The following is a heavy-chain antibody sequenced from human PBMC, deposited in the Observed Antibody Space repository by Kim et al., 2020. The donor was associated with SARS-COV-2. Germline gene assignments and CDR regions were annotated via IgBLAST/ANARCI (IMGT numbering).Heavy chain of an antibody. CDR3: ARVAAHQYCSGGSCYFDL. CDR2: IIPIFGTA. D-gene: IGHD2-15*01. Sequence: SVKVSCKASGGTFSSYAISWVRQAPVQGLEWIGGIIPIFGTANYAQKFQGRVTITADETTSTAYMELSNLRSEDTAVYYCARVAAHQYCSGGSCYFDLWGRGTLVTVSS. V-gene: IGHV1-69*13. CDR1: GGTFSSYA. J-gene: IGHJ2*01.